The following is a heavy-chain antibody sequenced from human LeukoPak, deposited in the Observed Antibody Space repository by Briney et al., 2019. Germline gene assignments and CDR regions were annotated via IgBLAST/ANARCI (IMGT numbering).Heavy chain of an antibody. CDR3: GSWDYGSGSYSPYY. D-gene: IGHD3-10*01. J-gene: IGHJ4*02. CDR1: GYTFTGYY. Sequence: ASVKVSCKASGYTFTGYYIHWVRQAPGQGLEWLGWINPNNGGTKFAQKFQGRVTMTRYTSISTAYMELSGLGSDDTAVYYCGSWDYGSGSYSPYYWGQGTLVTVSS. V-gene: IGHV1-2*02. CDR2: INPNNGGT.